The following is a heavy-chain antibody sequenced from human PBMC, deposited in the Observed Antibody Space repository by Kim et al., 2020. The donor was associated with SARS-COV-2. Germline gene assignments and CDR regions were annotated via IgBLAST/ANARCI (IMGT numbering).Heavy chain of an antibody. CDR3: ARASSSWINYFDY. Sequence: SETLSLTCAVYGGSFSGYYWSWIRQPPGKGLEWIGEINHSGSTNYNPSLKSRVTISVDTSKNQFSLKLSSVTAADTAVYYCARASSSWINYFDYWGQGTL. J-gene: IGHJ4*02. D-gene: IGHD6-13*01. V-gene: IGHV4-34*01. CDR2: INHSGST. CDR1: GGSFSGYY.